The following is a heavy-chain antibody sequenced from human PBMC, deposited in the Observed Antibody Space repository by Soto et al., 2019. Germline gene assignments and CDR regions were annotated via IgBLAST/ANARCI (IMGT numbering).Heavy chain of an antibody. CDR3: ARDVFCGGAPACPDMDV. CDR2: ISGYNGNT. V-gene: IGHV1-18*04. Sequence: QVVLEQSGGEVKKPGASVKVSCKASGYTFSGYSITWVRQAPGQGLEWMGRISGYNGNTNYARTLQGRLTLTTDTSTSTAYMELRSLTSDDTAVYYCARDVFCGGAPACPDMDVWGQGTTVTVSS. CDR1: GYTFSGYS. D-gene: IGHD2-21*01. J-gene: IGHJ6*02.